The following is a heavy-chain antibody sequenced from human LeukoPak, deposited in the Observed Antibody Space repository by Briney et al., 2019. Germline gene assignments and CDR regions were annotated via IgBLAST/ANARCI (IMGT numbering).Heavy chain of an antibody. CDR3: ARYGSGSYKGYYGMDV. Sequence: SETLSLTCTVSGGXISSYYWSWIRQPAGKGREWIGRIYTSGSTNYNPSLKSRVTMSVDTSKNQFSLKLSSVTAADTAVYYCARYGSGSYKGYYGMDVWGQGTTVTVSS. CDR2: IYTSGST. V-gene: IGHV4-4*07. CDR1: GGXISSYY. D-gene: IGHD1-26*01. J-gene: IGHJ6*02.